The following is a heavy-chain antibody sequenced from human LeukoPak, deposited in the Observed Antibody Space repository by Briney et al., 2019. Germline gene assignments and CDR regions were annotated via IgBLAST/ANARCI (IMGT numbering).Heavy chain of an antibody. CDR1: GGSISSADYY. Sequence: SQTLSLTCTVSGGSISSADYYWTWIRQYPGKGPEWIGYIYYSGITSYNPSLKSRVTISFDTSKSQFYLRLSSVTAADTAVYYCARSVTMYGVGDGFDIWGQGTMVTVSS. CDR2: IYYSGIT. J-gene: IGHJ3*02. V-gene: IGHV4-31*03. CDR3: ARSVTMYGVGDGFDI. D-gene: IGHD2-8*01.